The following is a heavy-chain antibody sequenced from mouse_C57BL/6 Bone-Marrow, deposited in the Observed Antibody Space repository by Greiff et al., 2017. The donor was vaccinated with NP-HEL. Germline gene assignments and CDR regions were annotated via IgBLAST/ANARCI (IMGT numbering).Heavy chain of an antibody. J-gene: IGHJ4*01. D-gene: IGHD2-5*01. CDR2: GQGLEWIG. CDR1: YTFSRRVH. V-gene: IGHV1-87*01. CDR3: SEDSAVYYGAFYYSNLGYAMDY. Sequence: QVHVKQSGPELARPWASVKISCQAFYTFSRRVHFAIRDTNYWMQWVKQRPGQGLEWIGAIYPGYGDTSYNQKFKGKATLTAEQSSSTAYMQLSSLTSEDSAVYYGAFYYSNLGYAMDYWGQGTSVTVSS.